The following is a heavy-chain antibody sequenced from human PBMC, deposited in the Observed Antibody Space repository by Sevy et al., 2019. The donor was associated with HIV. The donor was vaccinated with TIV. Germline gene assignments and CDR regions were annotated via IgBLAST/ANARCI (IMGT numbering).Heavy chain of an antibody. J-gene: IGHJ4*02. CDR2: IWFDGSIQ. D-gene: IGHD6-13*01. CDR3: VSGASIAAAGNFAY. Sequence: GGSLRLSCAASGFIFSTYCMHWVRQAPGKGLEWVALIWFDGSIQYYADSVQGRFTISRDNSKNTLDLQMNSLRAEDTAVYYCVSGASIAAAGNFAYWGQGTLVTVSS. V-gene: IGHV3-33*08. CDR1: GFIFSTYC.